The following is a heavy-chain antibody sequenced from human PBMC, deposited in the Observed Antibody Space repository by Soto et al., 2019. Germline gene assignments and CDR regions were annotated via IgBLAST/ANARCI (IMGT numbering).Heavy chain of an antibody. D-gene: IGHD2-2*02. CDR3: ARWRIVVVPAAIPLWFDP. Sequence: SETLSLTCAVYGGSFSGYYWSWIRQPPGKGLEWIGEINHSGSTNYNPSLKSRVTISVDTSKNQFSLKLSSVTAADTAVYYCARWRIVVVPAAIPLWFDPWGQGTLVTVSS. CDR1: GGSFSGYY. V-gene: IGHV4-34*01. CDR2: INHSGST. J-gene: IGHJ5*02.